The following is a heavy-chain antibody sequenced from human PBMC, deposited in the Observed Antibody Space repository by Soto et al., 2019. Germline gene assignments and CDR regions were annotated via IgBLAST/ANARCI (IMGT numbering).Heavy chain of an antibody. Sequence: QVQLVESGGGVVQPGRSLRLSCAASGFTFSSYAMHWVRQAPGKGLEWVAVISYDGSNKYYADSVKGRFTISRDNSKNTLYLRMNSLRAEDTAVYYCARDIVATIFLFYFDYWGQGTLVTVSS. CDR2: ISYDGSNK. D-gene: IGHD5-12*01. CDR1: GFTFSSYA. V-gene: IGHV3-30-3*01. CDR3: ARDIVATIFLFYFDY. J-gene: IGHJ4*02.